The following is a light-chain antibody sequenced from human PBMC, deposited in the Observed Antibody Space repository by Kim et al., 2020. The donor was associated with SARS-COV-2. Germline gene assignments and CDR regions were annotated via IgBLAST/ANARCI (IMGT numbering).Light chain of an antibody. Sequence: DIQMTQSPSTLSASVGDRVTITCRASQSVSSWLAWYQQKPGKAPKLLIYKASTLEGGVPSRFSGRGSRTEFTLTINSLQPDDFATYSCQQYDSHPYTFGQGTKLEI. J-gene: IGKJ2*01. V-gene: IGKV1-5*03. CDR3: QQYDSHPYT. CDR1: QSVSSW. CDR2: KAS.